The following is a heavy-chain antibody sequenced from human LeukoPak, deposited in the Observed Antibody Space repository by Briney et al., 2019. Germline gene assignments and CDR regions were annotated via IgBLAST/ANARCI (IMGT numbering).Heavy chain of an antibody. Sequence: QPGRSLRLSCAASGFTFSSYGMHWVRQAPGKGLEWVAVISYDGSNKYYADSVKGRFTISRDNSKNTLYLQMNSLRAEDTAVYYCAKDPGVAAADLNWYFDLWGRGTLVTVSS. CDR3: AKDPGVAAADLNWYFDL. J-gene: IGHJ2*01. CDR2: ISYDGSNK. V-gene: IGHV3-30*18. CDR1: GFTFSSYG. D-gene: IGHD6-13*01.